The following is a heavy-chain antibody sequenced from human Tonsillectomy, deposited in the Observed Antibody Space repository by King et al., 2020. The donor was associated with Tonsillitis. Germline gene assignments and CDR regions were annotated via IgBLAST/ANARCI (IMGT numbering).Heavy chain of an antibody. V-gene: IGHV4-4*07. J-gene: IGHJ4*02. CDR2: IHTSGST. CDR1: GASMSSYY. Sequence: QLQESGPGLVKPSETLSLTCTVSGASMSSYYWSWIRQAAEKGLEWIGRIHTSGSTNYNPSLASRVTMSVDTSKNQFSLKLTSMTAADTAVYYCVRDQPVGSTRFDYWGQGILVTGSS. CDR3: VRDQPVGSTRFDY. D-gene: IGHD3-10*01.